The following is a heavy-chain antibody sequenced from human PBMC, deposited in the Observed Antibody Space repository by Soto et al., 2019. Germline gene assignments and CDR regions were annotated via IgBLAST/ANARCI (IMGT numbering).Heavy chain of an antibody. CDR3: AKVYEPRGYIVVVPAANYYYYGMDV. CDR1: GFTFSSYG. CDR2: ISYDGSNK. D-gene: IGHD2-2*01. Sequence: GGSLRLSCAASGFTFSSYGMHWVRQAPGKGLEWVAVISYDGSNKYYADSVKGRFTISRDNSKNTLYLQMNSLRAEDTAVYYGAKVYEPRGYIVVVPAANYYYYGMDVWGQGTTVTVSS. J-gene: IGHJ6*02. V-gene: IGHV3-30*18.